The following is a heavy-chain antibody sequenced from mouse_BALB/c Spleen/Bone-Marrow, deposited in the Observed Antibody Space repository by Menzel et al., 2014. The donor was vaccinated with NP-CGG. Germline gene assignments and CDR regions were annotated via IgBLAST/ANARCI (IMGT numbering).Heavy chain of an antibody. CDR2: IDPYSGGT. CDR3: ARELSRAMDY. V-gene: IGHV1S135*01. CDR1: GYVFTSYN. J-gene: IGHJ4*01. D-gene: IGHD1-1*01. Sequence: EVQLQQSGPELEKPVASVKVSCKASGYVFTSYNMFWVKQSHGKSLEWIGYIDPYSGGTNYNQKFKGKATLTVDKSSNTAYMHLNSLTSGDSAVYYCARELSRAMDYWGQGTSVTVSS.